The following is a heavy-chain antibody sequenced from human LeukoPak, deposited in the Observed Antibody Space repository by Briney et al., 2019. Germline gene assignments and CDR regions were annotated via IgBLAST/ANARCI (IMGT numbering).Heavy chain of an antibody. J-gene: IGHJ4*02. CDR1: GFTFSSYSMN. Sequence: PGGSLRLSCAASGFTFSSYSMNWVRQPPGKGLEWIGSIYYSGSTYYNPSLKSRVTISVDTSKNQFSLKLSSVTAADTAVYYCASPGWSKDFWTPMPAYYWGQGTLVTVSS. CDR2: IYYSGST. V-gene: IGHV4-39*01. D-gene: IGHD3/OR15-3a*01. CDR3: ASPGWSKDFWTPMPAYY.